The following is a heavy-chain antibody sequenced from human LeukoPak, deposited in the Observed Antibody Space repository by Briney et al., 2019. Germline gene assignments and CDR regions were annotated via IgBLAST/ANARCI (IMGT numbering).Heavy chain of an antibody. CDR2: INAGNGDT. Sequence: ASVKVSCKASGYTFTNYTINWVRQAPGQRLEWMGWINAGNGDTKYSQKFQGRVTITRDTSASTAYMELSSLGSEDTALYYCARDGSSSWYGWFDPWGQGTLVTVSS. J-gene: IGHJ5*02. D-gene: IGHD6-13*01. CDR3: ARDGSSSWYGWFDP. V-gene: IGHV1-3*01. CDR1: GYTFTNYT.